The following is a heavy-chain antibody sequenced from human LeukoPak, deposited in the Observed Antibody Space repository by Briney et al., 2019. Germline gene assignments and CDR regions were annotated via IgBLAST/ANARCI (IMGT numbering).Heavy chain of an antibody. CDR2: IIPILGIA. Sequence: ASVKVSCKASGGTFSSYAISWVRQAPGQGLEWMGRIIPILGIANYAQKFQGRVTITADKSTSTAYMELSSLRSEDTAVYYCARGAQYGDYPHYEAFDIWGQGTMVTVSS. CDR3: ARGAQYGDYPHYEAFDI. CDR1: GGTFSSYA. J-gene: IGHJ3*02. D-gene: IGHD4-17*01. V-gene: IGHV1-69*04.